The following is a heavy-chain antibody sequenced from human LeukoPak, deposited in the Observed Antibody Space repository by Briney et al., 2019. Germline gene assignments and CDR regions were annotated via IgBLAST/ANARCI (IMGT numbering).Heavy chain of an antibody. V-gene: IGHV3-9*01. J-gene: IGHJ4*02. CDR2: ISWNSGSI. CDR1: GYTFDDYA. Sequence: GRSLRLSCEASGYTFDDYAMHWVRQAPGKGLEGVSAISWNSGSIVYADSVKGRFTISRDNGKNSLYLQMNSLRTEDTALYYCAKGHTYGLGESYLDFWGQGTLVSVSS. CDR3: AKGHTYGLGESYLDF. D-gene: IGHD5-18*01.